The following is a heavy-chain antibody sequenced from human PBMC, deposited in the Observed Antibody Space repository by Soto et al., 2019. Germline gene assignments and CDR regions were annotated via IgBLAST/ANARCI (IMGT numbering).Heavy chain of an antibody. Sequence: SETLSLTCAVSDGSITSSDWWTWVRQPPEKGLEWIGEIYHSGGTNYNPSLKSRVTISVDRSKNQFSLRLSSVTAADTAVYYCARATIFGVSYSMDVWGQGTTVTVSS. CDR3: ARATIFGVSYSMDV. CDR1: DGSITSSDW. V-gene: IGHV4-4*02. J-gene: IGHJ6*02. D-gene: IGHD3-3*01. CDR2: IYHSGGT.